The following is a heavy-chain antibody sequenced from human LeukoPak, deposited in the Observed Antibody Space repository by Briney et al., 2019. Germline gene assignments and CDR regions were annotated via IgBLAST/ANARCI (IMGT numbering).Heavy chain of an antibody. V-gene: IGHV3-23*01. Sequence: GGSLRPSCAASGFTLSSYAMSWVRQGPGKGLEWVSAISVSGNTYHADSVKGRFTISRDSSKNTLYLQMNSLRAGDAAVYYCAKAPVTTCSGAYCYPFDYWSQGTLVTVSS. CDR1: GFTLSSYA. J-gene: IGHJ4*02. CDR3: AKAPVTTCSGAYCYPFDY. D-gene: IGHD2-15*01. CDR2: ISVSGNT.